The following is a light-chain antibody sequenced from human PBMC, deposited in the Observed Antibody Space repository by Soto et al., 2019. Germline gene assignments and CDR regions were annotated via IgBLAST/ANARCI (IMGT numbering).Light chain of an antibody. CDR3: MQALQTPQ. V-gene: IGKV2-28*01. CDR2: LGS. J-gene: IGKJ2*01. CDR1: QSLLHSSGYMY. Sequence: DIVMTQSPLSLPVTPGEPASISCRSSQSLLHSSGYMYLDWYLQKPGQSPQLLIYLGSNRASGVPDRFSGSGSGTDLTLKIIRVEAEDVGLYNCMQALQTPQFGQGTKLEIK.